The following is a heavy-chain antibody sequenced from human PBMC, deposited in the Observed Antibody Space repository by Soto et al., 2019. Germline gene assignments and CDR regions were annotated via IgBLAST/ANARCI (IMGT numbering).Heavy chain of an antibody. CDR1: GYTFNYYG. Sequence: ASVKVSCKASGYTFNYYGISWVRQAPGQGLEWVGWISAHSGDTKYAQNLQGRLTLTTDTSTSTAYMELTSLTSDDTAVYYCAGDWSRYFDSSGLMWFYWGQGTLVTVSS. J-gene: IGHJ4*02. CDR3: AGDWSRYFDSSGLMWFY. V-gene: IGHV1-18*04. D-gene: IGHD3-22*01. CDR2: ISAHSGDT.